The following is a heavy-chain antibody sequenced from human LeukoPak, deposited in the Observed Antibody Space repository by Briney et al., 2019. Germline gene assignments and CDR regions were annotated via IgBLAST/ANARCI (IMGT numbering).Heavy chain of an antibody. CDR2: ISAYNGNT. CDR1: GYTFTNYG. V-gene: IGHV1-18*01. Sequence: GASVKVSCKASGYTFTNYGFNWVRQAPGQGLEWMGWISAYNGNTKYAQKLQGRVTMTTDTSTSTAYMELRSLRSDDTAVYYCARDRRTYYYGSGSYTFDYWGQGTLVTVSS. J-gene: IGHJ4*02. CDR3: ARDRRTYYYGSGSYTFDY. D-gene: IGHD3-10*01.